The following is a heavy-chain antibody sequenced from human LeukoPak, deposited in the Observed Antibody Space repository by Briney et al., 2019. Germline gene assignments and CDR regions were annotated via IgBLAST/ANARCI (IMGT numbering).Heavy chain of an antibody. CDR1: GFTFSSYA. D-gene: IGHD2-2*01. CDR3: AKPLYCSSTSCYYFDY. Sequence: PGGSLRLSCAASGFTFSSYAMSWVRQAPGKGLEWVSAISGSGGSTYYADSVKGRFTISRDNSKNTLYLQMNSLRAEDTAVYYCAKPLYCSSTSCYYFDYWGRGTLVTVSS. V-gene: IGHV3-23*01. CDR2: ISGSGGST. J-gene: IGHJ4*02.